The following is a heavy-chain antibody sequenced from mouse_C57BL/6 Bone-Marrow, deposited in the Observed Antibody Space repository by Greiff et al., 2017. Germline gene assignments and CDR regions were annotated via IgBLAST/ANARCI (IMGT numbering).Heavy chain of an antibody. CDR2: IYPGDGDT. D-gene: IGHD3-3*01. CDR1: GYAFSSSW. CDR3: ARKGLLGIYFDY. J-gene: IGHJ2*01. Sequence: QVQLQQSGPELVKPGASVKISCKASGYAFSSSWMNWVKQRPGKGLEWIGRIYPGDGDTNYNGKFKGKATLTADKSSSTAYMQLSSLTSEDSAVYFCARKGLLGIYFDYWGQGTTLTVSS. V-gene: IGHV1-82*01.